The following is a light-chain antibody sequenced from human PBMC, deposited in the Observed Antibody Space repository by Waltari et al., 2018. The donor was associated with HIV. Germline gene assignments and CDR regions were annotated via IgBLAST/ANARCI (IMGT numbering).Light chain of an antibody. Sequence: DIVMTQSPDSLAVSLGERATINCKSSQSVLYSSNNKNYLAWYQQKPGQPPKLLMYWASTRESGVPDRFSGSGSGTDFTLTISSLQAEDVALYYCQQYYDTPLTFGGGTKVEIK. V-gene: IGKV4-1*01. J-gene: IGKJ4*01. CDR3: QQYYDTPLT. CDR2: WAS. CDR1: QSVLYSSNNKNY.